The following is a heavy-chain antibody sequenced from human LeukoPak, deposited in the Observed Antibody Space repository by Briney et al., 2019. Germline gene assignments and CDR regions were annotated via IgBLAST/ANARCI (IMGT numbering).Heavy chain of an antibody. Sequence: PSETLSLTCTVSGGSISSGNSYWSWIRQPAGKGLEWIGRIYTSGSTNYNPSLKSRVTISIDTSKNQFSLKLNSVTVADTAVYYCASPEGYWGQGTLVTVSS. D-gene: IGHD1-14*01. CDR1: GGSISSGNSY. CDR2: IYTSGST. J-gene: IGHJ4*02. CDR3: ASPEGY. V-gene: IGHV4-61*02.